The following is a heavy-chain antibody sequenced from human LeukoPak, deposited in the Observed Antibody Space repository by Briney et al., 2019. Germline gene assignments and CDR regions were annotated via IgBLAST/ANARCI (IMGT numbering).Heavy chain of an antibody. CDR2: ISYDGSSK. J-gene: IGHJ6*02. CDR3: AKFNGGSNYYYYYGMDV. D-gene: IGHD1-26*01. Sequence: GGSLRLSCAASGFTFSSYGMHWVRQAPGKGLEWVAVISYDGSSKYYADSVKGRFTISRDNSKNTLYLQMNSLRAEDTAVYYCAKFNGGSNYYYYYGMDVWGQGTTVTVSS. CDR1: GFTFSSYG. V-gene: IGHV3-30*18.